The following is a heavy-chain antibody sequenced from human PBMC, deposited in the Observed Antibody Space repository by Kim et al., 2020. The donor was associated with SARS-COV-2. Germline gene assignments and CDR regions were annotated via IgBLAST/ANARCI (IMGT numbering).Heavy chain of an antibody. CDR1: GFTFSSYA. J-gene: IGHJ3*02. D-gene: IGHD2-21*02. CDR2: ISYDGSNK. V-gene: IGHV3-30*04. CDR3: ARDMAYCGGDCLGGAFDI. Sequence: GGSLRLSCAASGFTFSSYAMHWVRQAPGKGLEWVAVISYDGSNKYYADSVKGRFTISRDNSKNTLYLQMNSLRAEDTAVYYCARDMAYCGGDCLGGAFDIWGQGTMVTVSS.